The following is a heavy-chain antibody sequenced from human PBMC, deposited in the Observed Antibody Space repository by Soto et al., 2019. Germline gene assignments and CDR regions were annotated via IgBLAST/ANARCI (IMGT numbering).Heavy chain of an antibody. V-gene: IGHV4-39*01. Sequence: SETLSLTGSVSGGSISSNIYYWGWIRQPPGKGLEWIGSIYYSGRTYYNASLMSRVTMSVDTSKNQFSLKLSSLTAADTAVYYCARHPTASTHGMDVWGQGTTVTVSS. J-gene: IGHJ6*02. D-gene: IGHD6-6*01. CDR3: ARHPTASTHGMDV. CDR1: GGSISSNIYY. CDR2: IYYSGRT.